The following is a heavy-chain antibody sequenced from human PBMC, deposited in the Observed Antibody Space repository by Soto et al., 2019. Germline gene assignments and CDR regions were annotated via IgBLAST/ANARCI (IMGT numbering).Heavy chain of an antibody. V-gene: IGHV4-31*11. CDR2: IYYSGST. J-gene: IGHJ4*02. Sequence: PSGSLYLASAVSGGSISSGGYDWSWISQHPGKGLEWIGYIYYSGSTYYNPSLKSRVTISVDTSKNQFSLKLSSVTAADTAVYYCARSDWNYHHIDYWGQGTLVTVSS. CDR3: ARSDWNYHHIDY. D-gene: IGHD1-7*01. CDR1: GGSISSGGYD.